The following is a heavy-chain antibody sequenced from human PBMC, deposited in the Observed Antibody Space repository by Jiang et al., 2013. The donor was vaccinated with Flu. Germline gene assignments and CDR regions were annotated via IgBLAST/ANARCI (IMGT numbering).Heavy chain of an antibody. Sequence: STYYNPSLKSRVTISVDTSKNQFSLKLSSVTAADTAVYYCARVHGSAVVWGYFDYWGQGTLVTVSS. V-gene: IGHV4-30-2*04. CDR2: ST. J-gene: IGHJ4*02. CDR3: ARVHGSAVVWGYFDY. D-gene: IGHD3-16*01.